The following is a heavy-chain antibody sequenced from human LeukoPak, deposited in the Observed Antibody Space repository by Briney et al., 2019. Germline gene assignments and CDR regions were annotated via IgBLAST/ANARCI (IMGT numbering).Heavy chain of an antibody. V-gene: IGHV3-30*04. CDR1: GINFCASI. Sequence: GGSLRLSCATSGINFCASIMHWIRQAPGKGLEWVAGLSFDESSYYGGSVEGRFIISGDNSKRTLYLQMNSLKVEDTALYYCAREGHSSGFAPAFDTWGQGTMVTVSS. CDR2: LSFDESS. J-gene: IGHJ3*02. CDR3: AREGHSSGFAPAFDT. D-gene: IGHD6-19*01.